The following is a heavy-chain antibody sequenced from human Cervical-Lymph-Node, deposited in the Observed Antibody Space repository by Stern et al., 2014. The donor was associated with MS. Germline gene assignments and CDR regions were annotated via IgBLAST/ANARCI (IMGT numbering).Heavy chain of an antibody. CDR3: AKDRQWLTYFFDY. J-gene: IGHJ4*02. CDR2: ISYDGSQK. CDR1: GFTFNNFG. V-gene: IGHV3-30*18. Sequence: VQLVESGGGVVQPGRPLRLSCAASGFTFNNFGMHWVRQAPGKELEWVAAISYDGSQKYCADSVKGRFTISRDNSKNTLYMEMNSLRGEDTAVYYCAKDRQWLTYFFDYWGQGSLVTVSS. D-gene: IGHD3-22*01.